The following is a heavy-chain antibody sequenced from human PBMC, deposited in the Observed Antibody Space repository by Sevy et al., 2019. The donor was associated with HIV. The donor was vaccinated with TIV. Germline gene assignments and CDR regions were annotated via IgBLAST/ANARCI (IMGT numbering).Heavy chain of an antibody. Sequence: GGSLRLSCAASGFIFDYYGMHRVRQAPRKGLEWVALISHDGSKKYYADSVKGRFTISRDNSKNTLYLQMNTLRRDDTAAYFCTKDPPVYGDFPYGMDVWGQGTTVTVSS. CDR1: GFIFDYYG. CDR2: ISHDGSKK. D-gene: IGHD4-17*01. J-gene: IGHJ6*02. CDR3: TKDPPVYGDFPYGMDV. V-gene: IGHV3-30*18.